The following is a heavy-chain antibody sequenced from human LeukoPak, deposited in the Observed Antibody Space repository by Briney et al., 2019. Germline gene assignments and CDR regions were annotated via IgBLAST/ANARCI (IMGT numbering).Heavy chain of an antibody. Sequence: PSETLSLTCTVSGGSISTSNYYWGWIRQPPGKGLEWIGNIFYSGSTYYSPSLKSRVTISLDTSRNQFSLKLSSVTAADTAVYYCARYGSVGFDYWGQGTLVTVSS. CDR3: ARYGSVGFDY. CDR2: IFYSGST. CDR1: GGSISTSNYY. J-gene: IGHJ4*02. V-gene: IGHV4-39*07. D-gene: IGHD1-26*01.